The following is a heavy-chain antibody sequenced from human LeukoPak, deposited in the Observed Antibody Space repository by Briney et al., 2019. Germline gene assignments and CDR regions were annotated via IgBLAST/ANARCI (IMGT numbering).Heavy chain of an antibody. CDR3: AREYSRSVVAGSRPDL. D-gene: IGHD2-21*01. CDR1: GGSISSSNYY. V-gene: IGHV4-39*02. Sequence: PSETLSLTCSVSGGSISSSNYYWGWIRQPPAKGLESIGSMYYRGTTYYNSSLKSRVTLSIDTSNNQFSLKLTSVTAADTAVYYCAREYSRSVVAGSRPDLWGQGLLVTVSS. J-gene: IGHJ4*02. CDR2: MYYRGTT.